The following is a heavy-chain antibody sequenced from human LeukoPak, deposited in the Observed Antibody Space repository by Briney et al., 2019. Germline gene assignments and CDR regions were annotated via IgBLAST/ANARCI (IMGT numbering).Heavy chain of an antibody. CDR3: ARTMPSSGWPHYMDV. D-gene: IGHD6-19*01. J-gene: IGHJ6*03. CDR2: ISSSSSYI. CDR1: GFTFSSYS. V-gene: IGHV3-21*01. Sequence: GGSLRLSCAASGFTFSSYSMNWVRQAPGKGLEWVSSISSSSSYIYYADSVKGRFTISRDNAKNSLYLQMSSLRAEDTAVYYCARTMPSSGWPHYMDVWGKGTTVTVSS.